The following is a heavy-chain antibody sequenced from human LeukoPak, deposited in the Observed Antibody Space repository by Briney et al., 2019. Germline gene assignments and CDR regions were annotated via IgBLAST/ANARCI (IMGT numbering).Heavy chain of an antibody. Sequence: GGSLRLSCAASGFTFSSYSMNWVRQAPGKGLEWVSSISSSSSYIYYADSVKGRFTISRDNAKNSLYLQMNSLRAEDTAVYYCARDDCSGGSCYDDYWGQGTLVTVSS. V-gene: IGHV3-21*01. CDR3: ARDDCSGGSCYDDY. CDR2: ISSSSSYI. D-gene: IGHD2-15*01. J-gene: IGHJ4*02. CDR1: GFTFSSYS.